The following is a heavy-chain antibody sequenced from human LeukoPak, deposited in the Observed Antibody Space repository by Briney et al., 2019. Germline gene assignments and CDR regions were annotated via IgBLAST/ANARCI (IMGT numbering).Heavy chain of an antibody. CDR2: IYHSGST. V-gene: IGHV4-4*02. J-gene: IGHJ6*02. Sequence: PSETLSLTCAVSGGSISSSNWWSWVRQPPGKGLEWIGEIYHSGSTNYNPSLKSRVTISVDKSKNQFSLKLSSVTAADTAVYYCARGAGGYGDYDHVYYYGMDVWGQGTTVTVSS. CDR1: GGSISSSNW. D-gene: IGHD4-17*01. CDR3: ARGAGGYGDYDHVYYYGMDV.